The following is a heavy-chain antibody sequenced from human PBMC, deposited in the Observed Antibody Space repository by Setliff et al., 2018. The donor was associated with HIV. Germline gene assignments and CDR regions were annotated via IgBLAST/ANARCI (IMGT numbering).Heavy chain of an antibody. J-gene: IGHJ4*02. CDR3: ASGYGSGSYPGD. Sequence: SETLSLTCTVSGGSISSSSYYWGWIRQPPGKGLEWIGSVYYSGTTYYNPSLESRVTISVNTSKNQFSLKLSSVTAADTAVYYCASGYGSGSYPGDWGQGTLVTVSS. CDR1: GGSISSSSYY. CDR2: VYYSGTT. V-gene: IGHV4-39*07. D-gene: IGHD3-10*01.